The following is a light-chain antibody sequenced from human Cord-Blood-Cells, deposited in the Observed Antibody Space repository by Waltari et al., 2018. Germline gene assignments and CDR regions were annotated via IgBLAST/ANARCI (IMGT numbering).Light chain of an antibody. CDR1: QGISSY. V-gene: IGKV1-8*01. Sequence: RMTQSPYEFCASTGDRGTITCRASQGISSYLAWYQQKPGKAPKLLIYAASTLQSGVPSRFSGSGSGTEFTLTISCLQSEDFATYYCQQYYSYPFTFGPGTKVDIK. CDR3: QQYYSYPFT. J-gene: IGKJ3*01. CDR2: AAS.